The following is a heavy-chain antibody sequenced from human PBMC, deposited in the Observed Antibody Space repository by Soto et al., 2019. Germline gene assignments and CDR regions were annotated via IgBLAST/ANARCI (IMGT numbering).Heavy chain of an antibody. CDR2: IYLGDSNT. Sequence: GESLKISCPGSGNSFTSYWIGWVRQMPGKGLEWMCIIYLGDSNTRYSPTFQGQATISAEMAISTAYLQWSSLKASDTAMYYCARQEYCSSTSCYKVDSGGQGTLVTVSS. D-gene: IGHD2-2*02. V-gene: IGHV5-51*01. CDR3: ARQEYCSSTSCYKVDS. CDR1: GNSFTSYW. J-gene: IGHJ4*02.